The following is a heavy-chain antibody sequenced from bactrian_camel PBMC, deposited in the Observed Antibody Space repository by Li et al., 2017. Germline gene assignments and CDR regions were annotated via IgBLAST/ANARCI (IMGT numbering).Heavy chain of an antibody. V-gene: IGHV3S53*01. Sequence: HVQLVESGGGSVQAGGTLRLSCTVSGYYSSYCLGWFRQAPGKEREAAATISSLGLTRYTDSVKGRFTISRDNAKNTVYLQMNSLNPEDTAMYYCATSQYRGGSNCYIHRLKVEDKWWGQGTQVTVS. CDR2: ISSLGLT. D-gene: IGHD2*01. CDR3: ATSQYRGGSNCYIHRLKVEDKW. J-gene: IGHJ4*01. CDR1: GYYSSYC.